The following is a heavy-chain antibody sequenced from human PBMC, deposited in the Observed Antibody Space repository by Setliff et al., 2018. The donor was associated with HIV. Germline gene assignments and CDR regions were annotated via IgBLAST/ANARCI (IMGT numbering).Heavy chain of an antibody. CDR3: ARNPCSGGSCPDAFDI. CDR2: IYHSGST. CDR1: GYSISSGYY. Sequence: SETLSLTCAVSGYSISSGYYWGWIRQPPGKGLEWSGGIYHSGSTYYNPSLKSRVTISVDTSKNQFSLKLSSVSAADTAVYYCARNPCSGGSCPDAFDIWGQGTMVTVSS. V-gene: IGHV4-38-2*01. J-gene: IGHJ3*02. D-gene: IGHD2-15*01.